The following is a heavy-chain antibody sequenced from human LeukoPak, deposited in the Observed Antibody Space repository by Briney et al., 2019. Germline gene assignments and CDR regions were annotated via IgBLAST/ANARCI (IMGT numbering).Heavy chain of an antibody. CDR3: ARVGRGLVYYDSSGYPFDC. J-gene: IGHJ4*02. Sequence: SQTLSLTCAVSGGSISSGGYSWSWIRQPPGKGLEWIGYIYHSGNTYYNPSLKSRVTISVDRSKNQFSLKLSSVTAADTAVYYCARVGRGLVYYDSSGYPFDCWGQGTLVTVSS. V-gene: IGHV4-30-2*01. CDR1: GGSISSGGYS. CDR2: IYHSGNT. D-gene: IGHD3-22*01.